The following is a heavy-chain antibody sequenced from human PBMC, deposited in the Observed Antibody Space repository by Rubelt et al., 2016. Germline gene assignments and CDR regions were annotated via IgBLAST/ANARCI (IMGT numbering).Heavy chain of an antibody. CDR3: ARDYIPAGGNFDY. Sequence: QVQLVQSGAQVKKPGASVKVSCKASGYTFTKYGVSWVRQAPGQGLEWMGWISTYNGNTNYAQKLQGRVTMTTDTSTSTAYKDLRSLRSDDTALYYCARDYIPAGGNFDYWGQGTLVTVSS. D-gene: IGHD6-13*01. CDR1: GYTFTKYG. CDR2: ISTYNGNT. J-gene: IGHJ4*02. V-gene: IGHV1-18*01.